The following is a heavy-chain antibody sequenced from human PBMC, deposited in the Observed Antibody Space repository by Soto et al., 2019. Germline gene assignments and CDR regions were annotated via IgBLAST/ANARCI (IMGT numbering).Heavy chain of an antibody. CDR2: IYKSATT. V-gene: IGHV4-30-4*01. Sequence: PSEPLSLTCSASGDSISNLDYFWAWIRQPPGQALEYIGYIYKSATTYYNPSFESRVAISVDTSKSQFSLNVTSVTAADTAVYFCARGRYCLTGRCFPNWFDSWGQGALVTVSA. D-gene: IGHD7-27*01. CDR1: GDSISNLDYF. J-gene: IGHJ5*01. CDR3: ARGRYCLTGRCFPNWFDS.